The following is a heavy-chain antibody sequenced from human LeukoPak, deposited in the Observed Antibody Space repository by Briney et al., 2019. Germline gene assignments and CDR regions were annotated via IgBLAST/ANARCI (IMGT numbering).Heavy chain of an antibody. CDR2: VYYTGNT. CDR3: AREPDP. V-gene: IGHV4-39*07. CDR1: GGSISSGRYY. J-gene: IGHJ5*02. Sequence: PSETLSLTCTVSGGSISSGRYYWGWIRQPPGKGLEWIGSVYYTGNTYYNPSLKSRVTMSVDTSRNQFSLRLRSVTAADTAVYYCAREPDPWGQGTQVTVSS.